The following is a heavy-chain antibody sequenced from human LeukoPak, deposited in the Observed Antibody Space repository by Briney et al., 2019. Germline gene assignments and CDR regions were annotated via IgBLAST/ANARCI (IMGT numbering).Heavy chain of an antibody. CDR3: AKLVPTGYYYYDY. Sequence: GGSLRLSCAASGFTFSSYAMSWVRQAPGKGLEWVSGISGSGGSTYYAASVKGRFTISRDNSKNTVSLQMNSLRAEDTAVYYCAKLVPTGYYYYDYWGQGTLVTVSS. J-gene: IGHJ4*02. D-gene: IGHD3-9*01. CDR1: GFTFSSYA. CDR2: ISGSGGST. V-gene: IGHV3-23*01.